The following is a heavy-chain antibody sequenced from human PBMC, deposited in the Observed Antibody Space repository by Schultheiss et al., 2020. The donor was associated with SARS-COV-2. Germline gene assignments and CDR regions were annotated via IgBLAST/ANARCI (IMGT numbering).Heavy chain of an antibody. CDR3: ARDGYSGYESFDY. V-gene: IGHV1-69*04. CDR2: IIPILGIA. J-gene: IGHJ4*02. D-gene: IGHD5-12*01. Sequence: SVKVSCKASGYTFTSYGISWVRQAPGQGLEWMGRIIPILGIANYAQKFQGRVTITADKSTSTAYMELSSLRSEDTAVYYCARDGYSGYESFDYWGQGTLVTVSS. CDR1: GYTFTSYG.